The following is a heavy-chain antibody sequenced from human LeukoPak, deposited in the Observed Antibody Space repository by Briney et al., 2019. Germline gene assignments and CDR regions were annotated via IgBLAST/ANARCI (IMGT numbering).Heavy chain of an antibody. J-gene: IGHJ4*02. CDR2: IIPIFGTA. D-gene: IGHD1-26*01. Sequence: GASVKVSCKASGGTFSSYAISWVRQAPGQGLEWMGGIIPIFGTANYAQKFQGRVTITADEPTSTAYMELSSLRSEDTAVYYCARGIDGGSYSDYWGQGTLVTVSS. V-gene: IGHV1-69*01. CDR1: GGTFSSYA. CDR3: ARGIDGGSYSDY.